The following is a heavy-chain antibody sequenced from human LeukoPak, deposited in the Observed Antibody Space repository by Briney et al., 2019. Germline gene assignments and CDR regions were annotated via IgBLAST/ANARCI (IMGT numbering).Heavy chain of an antibody. V-gene: IGHV3-23*01. Sequence: GGSLRLSCAASGFTFSSYAMSWVRQAPGKGLEWVSAISGSGGSTYYADSVKGRFTISRDNSKNTLYLQMNSLRAEDTAVYYCAEDDPYSDSSGYPGDAFDIWGQGTMVTVSS. CDR3: AEDDPYSDSSGYPGDAFDI. CDR2: ISGSGGST. CDR1: GFTFSSYA. D-gene: IGHD3-22*01. J-gene: IGHJ3*02.